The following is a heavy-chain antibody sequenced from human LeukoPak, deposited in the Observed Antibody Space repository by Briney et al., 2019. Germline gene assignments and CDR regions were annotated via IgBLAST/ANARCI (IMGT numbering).Heavy chain of an antibody. D-gene: IGHD3-10*01. V-gene: IGHV3-30*18. CDR2: ISYDGSNK. J-gene: IGHJ6*02. CDR3: AKELPYYYGSGSYPSYYYGMDV. CDR1: GFTFSSYG. Sequence: GGSLRLSCAASGFTFSSYGMHWVRQAPGKGLEWVADISYDGSNKYYADSVKGRFTISRDNSKNTLYQQMNSLRAEDTAVYYCAKELPYYYGSGSYPSYYYGMDVWGQGTTVTVSS.